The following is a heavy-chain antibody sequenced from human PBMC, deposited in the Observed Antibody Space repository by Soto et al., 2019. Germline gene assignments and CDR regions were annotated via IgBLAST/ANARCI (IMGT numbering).Heavy chain of an antibody. J-gene: IGHJ5*02. D-gene: IGHD6-6*01. CDR2: ISAYNGNT. V-gene: IGHV1-18*01. CDR3: ARDLIAVRPGWFDP. Sequence: QVQLVQSGAEVKKPGASVKVSCRASGYSFTTYGINWVRQAPGLGLEWMGWISAYNGNTNYAQKLQGRVTTTTDTSTSTAYMELRSLRSDDTAVYYCARDLIAVRPGWFDPWGQGTLVTVSS. CDR1: GYSFTTYG.